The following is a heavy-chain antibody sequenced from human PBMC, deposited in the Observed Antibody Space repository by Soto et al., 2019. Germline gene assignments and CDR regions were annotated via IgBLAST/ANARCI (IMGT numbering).Heavy chain of an antibody. Sequence: GGSLRLSCAASGFTFSSYAMHWVRQAPGKGLEWVAVMSYDGSNKYYADSVKGRFTISRDNSKNTLYLQMNSLRAEDTAVYYCARDSSYYYDSSGSFDIWGQGTMVTVSS. J-gene: IGHJ3*02. CDR1: GFTFSSYA. D-gene: IGHD3-22*01. V-gene: IGHV3-30-3*01. CDR2: MSYDGSNK. CDR3: ARDSSYYYDSSGSFDI.